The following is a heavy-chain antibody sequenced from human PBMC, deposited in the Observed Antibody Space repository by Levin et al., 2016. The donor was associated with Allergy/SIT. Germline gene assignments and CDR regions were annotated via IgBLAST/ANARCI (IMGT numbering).Heavy chain of an antibody. CDR1: GYTFSGYQ. CDR2: INPKSGAT. V-gene: IGHV1-2*02. Sequence: ASVKVSCKASGYTFSGYQIHWVRQAPGQGLEWMGWINPKSGATSYAQKFQDRVTMTGDTSIRTAYMELSRLTSDDTAVYYCARELVERTTDGDYLVGGVDYWGQGTLVTVSS. J-gene: IGHJ4*02. CDR3: ARELVERTTDGDYLVGGVDY. D-gene: IGHD4-17*01.